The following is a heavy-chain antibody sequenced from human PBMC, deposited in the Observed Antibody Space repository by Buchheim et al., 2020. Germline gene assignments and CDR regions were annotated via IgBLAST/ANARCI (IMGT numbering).Heavy chain of an antibody. CDR1: GFTFSSYG. CDR2: ISYDGSNK. V-gene: IGHV3-30*18. D-gene: IGHD6-13*01. Sequence: VQLVESGGGLVQPGGSLRLSCAASGFTFSSYGMHWVRQAPGKGLEWVAVISYDGSNKYYADSVKGRFTISRDNSKNTLYLQMNSLRAEDTAVYYCAKDSSSWFDYWGQGTL. J-gene: IGHJ4*02. CDR3: AKDSSSWFDY.